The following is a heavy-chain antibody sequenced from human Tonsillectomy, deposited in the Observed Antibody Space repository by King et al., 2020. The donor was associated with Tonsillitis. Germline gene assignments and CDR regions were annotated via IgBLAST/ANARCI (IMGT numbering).Heavy chain of an antibody. CDR2: IYPDDSET. J-gene: IGHJ5*02. CDR3: ARFSGPTLGSNWFDP. D-gene: IGHD1-1*01. CDR1: GYRFSDYW. V-gene: IGHV5-51*01. Sequence: QLVQSGAEVKKPGESLKISCKGSGYRFSDYWIGWVRQMPGKGLEWMAIIYPDDSETRYSSSFQGQVIVSADKSISTGYLQWSSLKASDTAMYYCARFSGPTLGSNWFDPWGQGTLVTVSS.